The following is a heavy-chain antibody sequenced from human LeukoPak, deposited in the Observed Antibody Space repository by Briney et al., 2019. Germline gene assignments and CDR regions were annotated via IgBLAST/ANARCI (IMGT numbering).Heavy chain of an antibody. D-gene: IGHD3-10*01. CDR3: AREGMGYYFDY. V-gene: IGHV3-48*03. CDR2: ISSSGSTI. CDR1: GFTFSSYE. Sequence: PGGSLRLSCAASGFTFSSYEMNWVRQAPGKGLEWVSYISSSGSTIYYADSVKGRFTISRDNAKNSLYLQMNSLRAEDTAVYYCAREGMGYYFDYWGQGTLVTVSS. J-gene: IGHJ4*02.